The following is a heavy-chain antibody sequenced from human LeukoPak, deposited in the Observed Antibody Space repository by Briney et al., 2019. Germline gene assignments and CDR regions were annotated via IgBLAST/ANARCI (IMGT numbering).Heavy chain of an antibody. V-gene: IGHV3-21*01. Sequence: GGSLRLSCAASGFTFSSHSMNWVRQAPGKGLEWVSSISPSGNYIYYADSLEGRFTISRDNAKNSLYLQMNSLRAEDTAVYYCARFGTTVTRNYWGQGTLVTVSS. CDR1: GFTFSSHS. D-gene: IGHD4-17*01. J-gene: IGHJ4*02. CDR2: ISPSGNYI. CDR3: ARFGTTVTRNY.